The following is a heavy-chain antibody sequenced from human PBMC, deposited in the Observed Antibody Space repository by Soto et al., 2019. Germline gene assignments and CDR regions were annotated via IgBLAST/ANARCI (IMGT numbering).Heavy chain of an antibody. CDR2: IYRGGSP. CDR3: ARGAVVVAAAPGH. D-gene: IGHD2-15*01. J-gene: IGHJ4*02. CDR1: GFTVSSNY. Sequence: RGSLRLSCAASGFTVSSNYMRWVRQAPGEGLEWVSVIYRGGSPSYANSVKGGFTITRDNAKNTLYLQMNSLRAEDTAVYYCARGAVVVAAAPGHWGQGTLVTVSS. V-gene: IGHV3-53*01.